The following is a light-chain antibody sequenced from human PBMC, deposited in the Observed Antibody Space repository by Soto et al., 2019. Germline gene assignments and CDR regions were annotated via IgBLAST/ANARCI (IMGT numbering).Light chain of an antibody. CDR3: QHYSDGPPWT. Sequence: EVVMTQSPATLSVSPGERATLSCRASENINNRLAWYQQTPGQAPRLLIYGASTRATGIPDRFRGSGSGTAFTLPIGILQPEDLAIDYFQHYSDGPPWTFGQGTKAEIK. J-gene: IGKJ1*01. V-gene: IGKV3-15*01. CDR2: GAS. CDR1: ENINNR.